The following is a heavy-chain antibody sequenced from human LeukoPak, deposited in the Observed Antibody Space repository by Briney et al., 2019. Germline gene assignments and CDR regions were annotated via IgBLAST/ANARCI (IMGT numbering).Heavy chain of an antibody. CDR3: AKDRPNFHENSGHYYRRDGDS. D-gene: IGHD3-22*01. J-gene: IGHJ5*01. V-gene: IGHV3-23*01. CDR2: MCGTAGCT. CDR1: GFTFYMYA. Sequence: GGSLTLSCQASGFTFYMYAMSWVRQAPGKGLEWVASMCGTAGCTFYPDSVKGRSTISRDNSKNVLYLRMNSLTAEDTAIYYCAKDRPNFHENSGHYYRRDGDSWGQGTLVTVSS.